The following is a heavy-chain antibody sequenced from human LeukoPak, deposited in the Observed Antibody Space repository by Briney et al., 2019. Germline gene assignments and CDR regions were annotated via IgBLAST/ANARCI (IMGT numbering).Heavy chain of an antibody. CDR2: INPSGGST. CDR1: GYTFTSYY. CDR3: ATSFRAVNWFDP. J-gene: IGHJ5*02. D-gene: IGHD3-10*01. V-gene: IGHV1-46*01. Sequence: ASVKVSCKASGYTFTSYYIHWVRQAPGQGLEWMGIINPSGGSTSYPQKFQGSVTMTRDTSTSTIYMEVSSLRSEDTAVYYCATSFRAVNWFDPWGQGTLVTVSS.